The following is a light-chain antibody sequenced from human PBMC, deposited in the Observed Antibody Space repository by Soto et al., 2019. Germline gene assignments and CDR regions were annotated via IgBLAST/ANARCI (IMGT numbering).Light chain of an antibody. V-gene: IGLV2-14*01. J-gene: IGLJ1*01. Sequence: QSVLTQPASVSWSPGQSITISCTGTSSDVGGYNYVSWYQQHPGKAPKLMIYEVSNRPSGVSNRFSGSKSGNTASLTISGLQAEDDADYYCSSYTSSSTLYVFGTGTKLTVL. CDR2: EVS. CDR3: SSYTSSSTLYV. CDR1: SSDVGGYNY.